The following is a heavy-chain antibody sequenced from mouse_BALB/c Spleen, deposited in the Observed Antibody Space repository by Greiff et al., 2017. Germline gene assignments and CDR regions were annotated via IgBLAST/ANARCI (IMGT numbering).Heavy chain of an antibody. Sequence: QVQLQQSGPELVKPGASVKMSCKASGYTFTDYVISWVKQRTGQGLEWIGEIYPGSGSTYYNEKFKGKATLTVDKSSSTAYMQLSSLTSEDSAVYYCARKGLLRAMDYWGQGTSVTVSS. D-gene: IGHD2-3*01. J-gene: IGHJ4*01. CDR1: GYTFTDYV. CDR3: ARKGLLRAMDY. V-gene: IGHV1-77*01. CDR2: IYPGSGST.